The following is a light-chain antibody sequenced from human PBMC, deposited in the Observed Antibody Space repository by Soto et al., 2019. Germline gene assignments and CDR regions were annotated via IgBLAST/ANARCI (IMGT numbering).Light chain of an antibody. CDR2: WAS. CDR3: QQYLNTRYT. Sequence: DIVMTQSPDSLAVSLGERATINCKSSQSVLYSSNNKNYLAWYQQKPRQPPKLLVYWASTRESGVPDRFSGSGSGTDFTLTISSLQAEDVALYYCQQYLNTRYTFGQGTKLEIK. J-gene: IGKJ2*01. V-gene: IGKV4-1*01. CDR1: QSVLYSSNNKNY.